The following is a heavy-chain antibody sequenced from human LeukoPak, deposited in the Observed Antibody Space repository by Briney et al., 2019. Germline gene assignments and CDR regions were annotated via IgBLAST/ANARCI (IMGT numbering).Heavy chain of an antibody. V-gene: IGHV3-53*01. CDR1: GFTVSSNY. J-gene: IGHJ4*02. D-gene: IGHD3-16*02. CDR3: ARDLSFDY. CDR2: IYSAGST. Sequence: GGPLRLSCAASGFTVSSNYMSWVRQAPGKGLEWVSVIYSAGSTYYADSVKGRFTISRDNSKNTLYLQMNSLRAEDTAVYYCARDLSFDYWGQGTLVTVSS.